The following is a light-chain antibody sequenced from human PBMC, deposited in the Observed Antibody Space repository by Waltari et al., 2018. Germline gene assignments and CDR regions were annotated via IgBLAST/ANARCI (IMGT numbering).Light chain of an antibody. CDR1: QSLLYSNGNVY. V-gene: IGKV2D-30*01. Sequence: GVLTQSPLSLAVTLGQPASISCKSSQSLLYSNGNVYLDWYLQRPGQSPRRLIYQVSKWDSGVPDRFSGSGSDTDFTLRISRVEADDVGTYYCLQVPFTFGPGTKMEVK. J-gene: IGKJ3*01. CDR2: QVS. CDR3: LQVPFT.